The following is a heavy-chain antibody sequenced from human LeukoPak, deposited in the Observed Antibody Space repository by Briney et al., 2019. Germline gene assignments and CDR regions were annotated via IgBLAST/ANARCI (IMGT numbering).Heavy chain of an antibody. J-gene: IGHJ4*02. CDR3: ARFNGRGVSNDY. Sequence: ASVKVSCKASGYTFTSYYMHWVRQAPGEGLEWMGIINPTGGSTSYAQKFQGRVTMTRNTSISTAYMELSSLRSEDTAVYYCARFNGRGVSNDYWGQGTLVTVSA. V-gene: IGHV1-46*01. CDR2: INPTGGST. D-gene: IGHD3-10*01. CDR1: GYTFTSYY.